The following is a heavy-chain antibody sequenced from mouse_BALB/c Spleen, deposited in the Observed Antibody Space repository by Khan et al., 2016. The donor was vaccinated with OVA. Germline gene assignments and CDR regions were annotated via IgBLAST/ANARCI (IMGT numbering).Heavy chain of an antibody. CDR3: VRDGAYHRNDGWFAY. V-gene: IGHV1-4*01. D-gene: IGHD2-14*01. CDR1: GYTFTSYT. Sequence: QVQLKQSGAELARPGASVKMSCKASGYTFTSYTIHWIKLRPGQGLEWIGFINPSNGYTNYNQKFKDKATLTADKSSTTVYMQLSSLTSDDSAVDNCVRDGAYHRNDGWFAYWGQGTLVTVSA. J-gene: IGHJ3*01. CDR2: INPSNGYT.